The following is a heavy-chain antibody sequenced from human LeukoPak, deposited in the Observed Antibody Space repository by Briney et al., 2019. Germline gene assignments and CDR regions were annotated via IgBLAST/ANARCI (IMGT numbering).Heavy chain of an antibody. CDR3: ARDHRFYGGNPSGAFDI. D-gene: IGHD4-23*01. CDR2: INPNSGGT. J-gene: IGHJ3*02. CDR1: GYTFTGYY. V-gene: IGHV1-2*02. Sequence: ASVKVSCKASGYTFTGYYMHWVRQAPGQGLEWMGWINPNSGGTNYAQKFQGRVTMTRDTSISTAYMELSRLRSDDTAVYYCARDHRFYGGNPSGAFDIWGQGTMVTVS.